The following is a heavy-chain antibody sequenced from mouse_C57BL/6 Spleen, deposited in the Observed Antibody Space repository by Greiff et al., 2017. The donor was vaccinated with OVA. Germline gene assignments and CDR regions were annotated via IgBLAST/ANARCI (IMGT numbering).Heavy chain of an antibody. J-gene: IGHJ1*03. Sequence: QVHVKQSGAELARPGASVKLSCKASGYTFTSYGISWVKQRTGQGLEWIGEIYPRSGNTYYNEKFKGKATLTADKSSSTAYMELRSLTSEDSAVYFCAREGNYGSSYDWYFDVWGTGTTVTVSS. CDR1: GYTFTSYG. CDR3: AREGNYGSSYDWYFDV. D-gene: IGHD1-1*01. CDR2: IYPRSGNT. V-gene: IGHV1-81*01.